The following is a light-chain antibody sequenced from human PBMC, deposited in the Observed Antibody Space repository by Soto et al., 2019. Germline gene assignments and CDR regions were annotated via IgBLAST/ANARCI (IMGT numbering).Light chain of an antibody. CDR3: QQYGSSGT. J-gene: IGKJ1*01. Sequence: GLTHSACDLSLSPRERATLSCRASQSVSNNYLAWYQQKPGQAPRLLIYGASNRATGIPDRFSGSGSGTDFTLTISRLEPEDFAVYYCQQYGSSGTFGQGTKVDIK. CDR1: QSVSNNY. CDR2: GAS. V-gene: IGKV3-20*01.